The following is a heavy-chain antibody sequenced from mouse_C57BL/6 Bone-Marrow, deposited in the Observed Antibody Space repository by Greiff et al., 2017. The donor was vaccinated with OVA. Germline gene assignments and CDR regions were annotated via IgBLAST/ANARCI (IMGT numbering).Heavy chain of an antibody. CDR3: ARYTRDSYAMDY. V-gene: IGHV7-3*01. J-gene: IGHJ4*01. Sequence: EVQRVESGGGLVQPGGSLSLSCAASGFTFTDYYMSWVRQPPGKALEWLGFIRNKANGYTTEYSASVKGRFTISRDNSQSILYLQMNALRAEDSATYYCARYTRDSYAMDYWGQGTSVTVSS. CDR2: IRNKANGYTT. CDR1: GFTFTDYY.